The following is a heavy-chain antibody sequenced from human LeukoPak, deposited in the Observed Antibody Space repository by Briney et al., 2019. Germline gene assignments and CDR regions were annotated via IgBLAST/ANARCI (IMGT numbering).Heavy chain of an antibody. CDR3: AKTKPVPAAGYYYYYMDV. J-gene: IGHJ6*03. CDR2: IRYDGSNK. V-gene: IGHV3-30*02. D-gene: IGHD2-2*01. CDR1: GFTFSSYG. Sequence: GGSLRLSCAASGFTFSSYGMHWVRQAPGKGLEWVAFIRYDGSNKYYADSVKGRFTISRGNSKNTLYLQMNSLRAEDTAVYYCAKTKPVPAAGYYYYYMDVWGKGTTVTVSS.